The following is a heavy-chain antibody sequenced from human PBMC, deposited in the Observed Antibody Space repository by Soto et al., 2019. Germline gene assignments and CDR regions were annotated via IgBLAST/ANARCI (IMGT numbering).Heavy chain of an antibody. CDR1: GFTFSSYW. J-gene: IGHJ4*02. CDR3: ARVGQGRYYFDY. V-gene: IGHV3-74*01. CDR2: INRDGTST. Sequence: EVQLVESGGGLVQPGGSLRLSCAGSGFTFSSYWMHWVRQAPGKGLVWVSRINRDGTSTSYADSVKGRFTISRDNAKNTHYLKMNRLRAEDRAVYYCARVGQGRYYFDYWGQGTLVTVSS.